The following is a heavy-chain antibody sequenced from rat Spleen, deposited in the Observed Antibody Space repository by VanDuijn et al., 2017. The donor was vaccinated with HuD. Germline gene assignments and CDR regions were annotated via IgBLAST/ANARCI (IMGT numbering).Heavy chain of an antibody. Sequence: EVQLVESGGGLVQPGRSLKLSCAASGFTFSDYYMAWVRQAPTKGLEWVASISYDGSSTYYRDSVKGRFTISRDNAKSTLYLQMDSLRSEDTATYYCARLSTGRWDWGQGVMVTVSS. J-gene: IGHJ2*01. D-gene: IGHD1-4*01. CDR1: GFTFSDYY. CDR3: ARLSTGRWD. V-gene: IGHV5-7*01. CDR2: ISYDGSST.